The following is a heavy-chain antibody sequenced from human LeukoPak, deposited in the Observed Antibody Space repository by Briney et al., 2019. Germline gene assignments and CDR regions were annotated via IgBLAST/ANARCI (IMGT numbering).Heavy chain of an antibody. D-gene: IGHD6-19*01. CDR3: ARDSFLIPHTPLEYSSGWSGGDAYYFDY. J-gene: IGHJ4*02. CDR1: GYTFTSYY. V-gene: IGHV1-46*01. CDR2: INPSGGST. Sequence: GASVKVSCKASGYTFTSYYMHWVRQAPGHGLEWMGIINPSGGSTSYAQKFQGRVAMTRDMSTSTVYMELSSLRSEDTAVYYCARDSFLIPHTPLEYSSGWSGGDAYYFDYWGQGTLVTVSS.